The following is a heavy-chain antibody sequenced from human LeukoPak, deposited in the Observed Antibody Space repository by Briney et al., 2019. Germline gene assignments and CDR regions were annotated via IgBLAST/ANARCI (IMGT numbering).Heavy chain of an antibody. CDR1: GFTVSSNY. V-gene: IGHV3-53*01. D-gene: IGHD2-21*02. J-gene: IGHJ6*02. Sequence: GGSLRLSCAASGFTVSSNYMNWVRQAPGKGLEWVSVIYSGGNTYYADSVKGRFTISRDNSKNTLYLQMNSLRAEDTAVYYCARDLMKSFSGRYYGMDVWGQGTTVTVSS. CDR2: IYSGGNT. CDR3: ARDLMKSFSGRYYGMDV.